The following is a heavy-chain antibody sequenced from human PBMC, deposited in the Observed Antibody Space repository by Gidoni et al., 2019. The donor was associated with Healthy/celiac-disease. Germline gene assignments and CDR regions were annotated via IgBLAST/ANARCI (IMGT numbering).Heavy chain of an antibody. CDR2: ISYDGSNK. CDR1: GFTFSRYG. V-gene: IGHV3-30*18. Sequence: QVQLVESGGGVVQPGRSLRLSCAASGFTFSRYGMHWVRQAPGKGLEWVAVISYDGSNKYYADSVKGRFTISRDNSKNTLYLQMNSLRAEDTAVYYCAKAIRRDGYSFDYCGQGTLVTVSS. J-gene: IGHJ4*02. D-gene: IGHD5-12*01. CDR3: AKAIRRDGYSFDY.